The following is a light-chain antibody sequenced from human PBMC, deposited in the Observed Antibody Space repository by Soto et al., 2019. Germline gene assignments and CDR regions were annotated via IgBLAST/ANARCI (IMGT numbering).Light chain of an antibody. Sequence: QSALTQPPSASGSPGQSVTISCPGTSSDGGGYNYVSWYQQHPGKAPKLMIYEVSKRPSGVPDRFSGSKSGNTASLTVSGLQAEDEADYYCSSYAGSNKLGVFGTGTKVTVL. V-gene: IGLV2-8*01. CDR3: SSYAGSNKLGV. CDR2: EVS. CDR1: SSDGGGYNY. J-gene: IGLJ1*01.